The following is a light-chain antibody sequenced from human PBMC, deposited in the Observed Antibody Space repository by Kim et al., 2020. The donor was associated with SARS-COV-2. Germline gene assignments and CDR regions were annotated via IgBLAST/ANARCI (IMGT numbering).Light chain of an antibody. J-gene: IGKJ1*01. V-gene: IGKV3-11*01. CDR2: DAS. Sequence: SLSPGNCAPISCSASHSVSNYLAWYQQKPGPAPRLLIYDASNRATGIPARFSGSGSATDFTLTINSLEPEDFGVYYCQHRSDLWTFGQGTKVDIK. CDR3: QHRSDLWT. CDR1: HSVSNY.